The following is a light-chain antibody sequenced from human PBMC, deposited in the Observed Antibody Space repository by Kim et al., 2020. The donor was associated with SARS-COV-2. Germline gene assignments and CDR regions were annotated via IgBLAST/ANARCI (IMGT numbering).Light chain of an antibody. V-gene: IGLV1-47*01. J-gene: IGLJ3*02. CDR1: SSNIGSNY. CDR3: AAWDDSLSGWV. Sequence: GQRVTISCSGSSSNIGSNYVYWHQQLPGTAPKLLIYRNNQRPSGVPDRFSGSKSGTSASLAISGLRSEDEADYYCAAWDDSLSGWVFGGGTQLTVL. CDR2: RNN.